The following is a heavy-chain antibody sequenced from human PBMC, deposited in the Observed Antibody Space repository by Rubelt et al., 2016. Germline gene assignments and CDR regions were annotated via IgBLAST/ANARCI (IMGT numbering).Heavy chain of an antibody. D-gene: IGHD2-21*02. CDR3: ARDIVVVTAMTYYFDY. V-gene: IGHV4-38-2*02. CDR1: GGSISSGYY. CDR2: IYHSGST. Sequence: QVQLQESGPGLVKPSETLSLTCTVSGGSISSGYYWGWIRQPPGKGLEWIGSIYHSGSTYYNPSLKSRVTISVDTSKNQFSLKRSSGTAADTAVYYCARDIVVVTAMTYYFDYWGQGTLVTVSS. J-gene: IGHJ4*02.